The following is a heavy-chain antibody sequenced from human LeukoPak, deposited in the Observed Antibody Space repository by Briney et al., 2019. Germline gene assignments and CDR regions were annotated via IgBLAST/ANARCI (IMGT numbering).Heavy chain of an antibody. J-gene: IGHJ4*02. D-gene: IGHD3-22*01. V-gene: IGHV3-11*01. Sequence: PGGSLRLSCAASGFTFSVYYMSWIRQAPGKGLEWVSYISSSGSTIYYADSVKSRFTISRDNAKNSLYLQMNSLRAEDTAVYYCARDRVSYYDSSGYFPNDYWGQGTLVTVSS. CDR2: ISSSGSTI. CDR1: GFTFSVYY. CDR3: ARDRVSYYDSSGYFPNDY.